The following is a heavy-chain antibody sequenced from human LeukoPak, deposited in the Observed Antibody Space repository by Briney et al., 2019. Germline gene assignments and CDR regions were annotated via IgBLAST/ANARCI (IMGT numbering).Heavy chain of an antibody. V-gene: IGHV4-34*01. CDR3: ASKPRILSKSRAGSKPFDY. CDR1: GGSFSGYY. J-gene: IGHJ4*02. CDR2: INHSGST. Sequence: PSETLSLTCAVYGGSFSGYYWSWIRQPPGKGLEWIGEINHSGSTNYNPSLKSRVTISVDTSKNQFSLKLSSVTAADTAVYYCASKPRILSKSRAGSKPFDYWGQGTLVTVSS. D-gene: IGHD1-7*01.